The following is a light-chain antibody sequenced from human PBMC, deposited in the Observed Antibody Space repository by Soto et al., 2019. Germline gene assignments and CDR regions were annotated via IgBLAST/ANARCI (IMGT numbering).Light chain of an antibody. CDR3: SSYTSGSTPWV. CDR1: SSDVGGYNY. V-gene: IGLV2-14*03. J-gene: IGLJ1*01. Sequence: QSALTQPTSVSGSPGQSITNSCTGTSSDVGGYNYVSWYQHHPGKAPKLMICDVSDRPSGVSNRFSGSKSGNTASLTISGLQAEDEADYYCSSYTSGSTPWVFGTGTKVTVL. CDR2: DVS.